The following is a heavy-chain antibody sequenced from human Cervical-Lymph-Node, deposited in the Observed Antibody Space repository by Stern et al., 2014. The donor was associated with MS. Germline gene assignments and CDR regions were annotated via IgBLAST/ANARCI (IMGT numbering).Heavy chain of an antibody. V-gene: IGHV2-5*02. CDR1: GFSLSTDGVA. J-gene: IGHJ4*02. Sequence: QVTLRESGPTLVKPTQTLTLTCTFSGFSLSTDGVAVGWIRQPPGKALEWLALIYWDEDERYSPSLKSRFIMTKDTSKNQVVLTMTNMDPVDTATYFCAHARRLGKYHSPYYFDYWGQGTLVTVSS. D-gene: IGHD6-6*01. CDR2: IYWDEDE. CDR3: AHARRLGKYHSPYYFDY.